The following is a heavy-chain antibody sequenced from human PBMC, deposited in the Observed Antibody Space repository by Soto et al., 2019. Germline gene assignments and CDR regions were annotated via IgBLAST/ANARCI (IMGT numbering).Heavy chain of an antibody. Sequence: GGSLRLSCAASGFTFSSYSMNWVRQAPGKGLEWVSSISSSSSYIYYAYSVKGRFTISRDNAKNSLYLQMNSLRAQDTAVYYCARDMVRGVIPYYFDYWGQGTLVTVSS. D-gene: IGHD3-10*01. V-gene: IGHV3-21*01. CDR1: GFTFSSYS. J-gene: IGHJ4*02. CDR2: ISSSSSYI. CDR3: ARDMVRGVIPYYFDY.